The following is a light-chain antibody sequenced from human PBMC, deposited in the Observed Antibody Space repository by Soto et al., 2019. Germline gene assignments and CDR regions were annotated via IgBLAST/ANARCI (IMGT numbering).Light chain of an antibody. J-gene: IGLJ1*01. V-gene: IGLV2-14*03. CDR1: SSDVGGYNF. CDR3: CSYTSSSTHV. Sequence: QSALTQPASVSGSPGQSITIYCTGTSSDVGGYNFVSWYQQHPGKVPKLMIFDVNRRPSGVSDRFSGSKSGNTASLTISGLQAEDEGDYYCCSYTSSSTHVFGSGTKVTVL. CDR2: DVN.